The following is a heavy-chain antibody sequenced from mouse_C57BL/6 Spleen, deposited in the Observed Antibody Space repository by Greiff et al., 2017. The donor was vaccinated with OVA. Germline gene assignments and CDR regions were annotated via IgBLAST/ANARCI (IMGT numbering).Heavy chain of an antibody. Sequence: VQLQQSGAELVRPGASVKLSCTASGFNIKDDYMHWVKQRPEQGLEWIGWIDPENGDTEYASKFQGKATITADTSSNTAYLQLSSLTSEDTAVYYCTTYTTGFAYWGQGTLVTASA. CDR3: TTYTTGFAY. D-gene: IGHD1-1*01. CDR1: GFNIKDDY. J-gene: IGHJ3*01. CDR2: IDPENGDT. V-gene: IGHV14-4*01.